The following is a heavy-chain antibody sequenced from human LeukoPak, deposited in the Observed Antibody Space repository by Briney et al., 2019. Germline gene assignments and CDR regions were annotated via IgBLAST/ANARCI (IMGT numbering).Heavy chain of an antibody. CDR2: ISSSGSTI. D-gene: IGHD2-15*01. J-gene: IGHJ4*02. CDR3: ARGSIVVVVAAKPGGYFDY. Sequence: GGSLRLSCAASGFTFSNYNMTWVRQAPGKGLEWVSYISSSGSTIYYADSVKGRFTISRDNAKNSLYLQMNSLRAEDTAVYYCARGSIVVVVAAKPGGYFDYWGQGTLVTVSS. V-gene: IGHV3-48*03. CDR1: GFTFSNYN.